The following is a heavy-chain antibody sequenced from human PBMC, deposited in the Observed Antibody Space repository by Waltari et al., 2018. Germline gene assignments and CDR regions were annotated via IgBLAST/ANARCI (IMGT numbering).Heavy chain of an antibody. Sequence: QVQLVQSGAEVKKPGSSVKVSCKASGGTFSSYAISWVRQAPGQGLEWMGGIIPIFGTANYAQKFQGRVTITADKSTSTAYMELSSLRSEDTAVYYCARGDYYGSGSYYLRPPNDYWGQGTLVTVSS. CDR2: IIPIFGTA. CDR1: GGTFSSYA. CDR3: ARGDYYGSGSYYLRPPNDY. J-gene: IGHJ4*02. V-gene: IGHV1-69*14. D-gene: IGHD3-10*01.